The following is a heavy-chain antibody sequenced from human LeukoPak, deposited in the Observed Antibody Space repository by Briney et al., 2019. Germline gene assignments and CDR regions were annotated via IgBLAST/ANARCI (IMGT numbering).Heavy chain of an antibody. CDR3: ARGPGTDAFDI. CDR2: IYHSGST. J-gene: IGHJ3*02. CDR1: GGSISSGGYY. V-gene: IGHV4-30-2*01. D-gene: IGHD1-1*01. Sequence: PSETLSLTCTVSGGSISSGGYYWSWIRQPPGKGLEWIGYIYHSGSTYYNPSLKSRVTISVDRSKNQFSLKLSSVTAADTAVYYCARGPGTDAFDIWGQGTMVTVSS.